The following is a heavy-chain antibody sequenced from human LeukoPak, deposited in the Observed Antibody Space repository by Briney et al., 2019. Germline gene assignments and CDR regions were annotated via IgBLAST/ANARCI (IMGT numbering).Heavy chain of an antibody. CDR2: INPSGGST. CDR3: ARALRAGFDAFDI. Sequence: ASVKVSCKVSGYTLTELSMHWVRQAPGQGLEWMGIINPSGGSTSYAQKFQGRVTMTRDTSTSTVYMELSSLRSEDTAVYYCARALRAGFDAFDIWGQGTMVTVSS. D-gene: IGHD6-13*01. CDR1: GYTLTELS. V-gene: IGHV1-46*01. J-gene: IGHJ3*02.